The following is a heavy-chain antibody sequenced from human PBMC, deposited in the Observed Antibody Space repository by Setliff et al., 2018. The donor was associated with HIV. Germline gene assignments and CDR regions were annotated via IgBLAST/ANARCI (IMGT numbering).Heavy chain of an antibody. CDR2: IYTSGST. CDR1: GGSISSGGYY. CDR3: ARDLGSGLYYYGMDV. J-gene: IGHJ6*02. V-gene: IGHV4-61*02. Sequence: SETLSLTCTVSGGSISSGGYYWSWIRQPAGKGLEWIGRIYTSGSTNYNPSLKSRLTISVDTSKNQFSLTLSSVTAADTAVYYCARDLGSGLYYYGMDVWGQGTTVTVSS. D-gene: IGHD7-27*01.